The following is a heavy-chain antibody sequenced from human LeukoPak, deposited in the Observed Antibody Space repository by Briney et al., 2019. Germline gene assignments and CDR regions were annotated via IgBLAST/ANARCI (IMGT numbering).Heavy chain of an antibody. CDR2: ISAYNGNT. J-gene: IGHJ4*02. D-gene: IGHD6-19*01. CDR3: ARDGSIAVAGYYFDY. Sequence: GASVKVSCKASGYTFTSYGISWVRQAPGQGLEWMGWISAYNGNTNYAQKLQGRVTMTTDTSTSTAYMELRSLRSDGTAVYYCARDGSIAVAGYYFDYWGQGTLVTVSS. CDR1: GYTFTSYG. V-gene: IGHV1-18*04.